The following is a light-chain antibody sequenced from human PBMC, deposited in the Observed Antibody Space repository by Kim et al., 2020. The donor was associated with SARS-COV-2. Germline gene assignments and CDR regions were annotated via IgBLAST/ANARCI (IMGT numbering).Light chain of an antibody. CDR3: QQRSDWHPT. CDR2: DTS. Sequence: LSPGERATLTYRAGQSISNYLAWYQQKPGQAPRLLIYDTSNWATGISARFSGSGSGTEFSLTISSLEPEDFAVYYCQQRSDWHPTFGQGTRLEIK. CDR1: QSISNY. J-gene: IGKJ5*01. V-gene: IGKV3-11*01.